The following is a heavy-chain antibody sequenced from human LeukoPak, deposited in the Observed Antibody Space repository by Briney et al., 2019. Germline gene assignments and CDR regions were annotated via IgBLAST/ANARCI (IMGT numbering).Heavy chain of an antibody. CDR2: IYYSGST. CDR1: GGSISSYY. V-gene: IGHV4-59*01. D-gene: IGHD3-22*01. J-gene: IGHJ5*02. CDR3: ARANVFDSSGYYYNWFDP. Sequence: SETLSLTCTVSGGSISSYYWSWIRQPPGKGLEWIGSIYYSGSTNYNPSLKSRVTISVDTSKTQFSLRLSSVTAADTAVYYCARANVFDSSGYYYNWFDPWGQGTLVTVSS.